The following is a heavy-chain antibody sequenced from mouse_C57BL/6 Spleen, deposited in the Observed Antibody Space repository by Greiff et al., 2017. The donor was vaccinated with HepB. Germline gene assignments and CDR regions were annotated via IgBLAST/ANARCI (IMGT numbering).Heavy chain of an antibody. CDR3: ARAYGSSYVFDY. D-gene: IGHD1-1*01. CDR1: GYTFTSYG. J-gene: IGHJ2*01. CDR2: IYPRSGNT. Sequence: QVQLQQSGAELARPGASVKLSCKASGYTFTSYGISWVKQRPGQGLEWIGEIYPRSGNTYYNEKFKGKATLTADKSSSTAYMALRSLTSEDSAVYFCARAYGSSYVFDYWGQGTTLTVSS. V-gene: IGHV1-81*01.